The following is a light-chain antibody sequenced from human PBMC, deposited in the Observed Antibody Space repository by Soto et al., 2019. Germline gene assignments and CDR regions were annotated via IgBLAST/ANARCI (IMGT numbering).Light chain of an antibody. CDR1: QSVGTF. CDR2: DAS. V-gene: IGKV3-11*01. Sequence: EIVLTQSPATLSLSPGERATLSCRASQSVGTFLAWYQQKPGQAPRLIIYDASNSATGIPARFSGTGSGTDFALTLRRVEPEDFAVYYCQHRTNWPRTFGEGTKLDI. J-gene: IGKJ2*01. CDR3: QHRTNWPRT.